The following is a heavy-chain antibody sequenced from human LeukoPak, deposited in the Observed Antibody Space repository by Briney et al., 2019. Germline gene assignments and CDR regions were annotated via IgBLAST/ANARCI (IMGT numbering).Heavy chain of an antibody. J-gene: IGHJ4*02. CDR1: GFTFSSYE. D-gene: IGHD2-15*01. CDR2: ISSSGSSI. Sequence: PGGSLRLSCAASGFTFSSYEVNWVRQAPGKGLEWVSYISSSGSSIYYADSVKGRFTISRDNAKNSLYLQMNSLRAEDTAVYYCARDRVHGRGYSDYWGQGTLVTVSS. V-gene: IGHV3-48*03. CDR3: ARDRVHGRGYSDY.